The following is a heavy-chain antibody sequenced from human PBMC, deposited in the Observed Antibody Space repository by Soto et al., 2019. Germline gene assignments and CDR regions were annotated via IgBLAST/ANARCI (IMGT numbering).Heavy chain of an antibody. V-gene: IGHV3-30-3*01. CDR1: GFTFSSYA. D-gene: IGHD6-19*01. CDR2: ISYDGSNK. J-gene: IGHJ4*02. Sequence: QVQLVESGGGVVQPGRSLRLSCAASGFTFSSYAMHWVRQAPGKGLEWVAVISYDGSNKYYADSVKGRFTISRDNSKNTLYLQMNSLRAEDTAVSYCARDRSSGWYFLSNYWGQGTLVTVSS. CDR3: ARDRSSGWYFLSNY.